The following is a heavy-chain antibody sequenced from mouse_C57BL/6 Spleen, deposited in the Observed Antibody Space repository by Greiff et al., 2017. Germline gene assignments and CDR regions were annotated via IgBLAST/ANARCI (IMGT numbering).Heavy chain of an antibody. Sequence: EVQRVESGGGLVKPGESLTLSCAASGFTFSDDGLHCVRQAPERGLQWVAYIRSGSSTIYYADTLKGRFTISRDNTKNTLFLQMTSLRTEDTALYYCASPPYGNYKYYFDYWGQGTTLTVSS. D-gene: IGHD2-1*01. CDR3: ASPPYGNYKYYFDY. J-gene: IGHJ2*01. CDR2: IRSGSSTI. V-gene: IGHV5-17*01. CDR1: GFTFSDDG.